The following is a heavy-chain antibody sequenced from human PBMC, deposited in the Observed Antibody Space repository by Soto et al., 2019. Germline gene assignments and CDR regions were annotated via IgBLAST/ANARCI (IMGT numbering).Heavy chain of an antibody. CDR3: ARDCGGDCYLVY. Sequence: GGSLRLSCAASGCTFSSYWMHWVRPAPGKGLVWVSRINSDGSSTSYADSVKGRFTISRDNAKNTLYLQMNSLRAEDTAVYYCARDCGGDCYLVYWGQGTLVTVSS. V-gene: IGHV3-74*01. J-gene: IGHJ4*02. CDR1: GCTFSSYW. CDR2: INSDGSST. D-gene: IGHD2-21*01.